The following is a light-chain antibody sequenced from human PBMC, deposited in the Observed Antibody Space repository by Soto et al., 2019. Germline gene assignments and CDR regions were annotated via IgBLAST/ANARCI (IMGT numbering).Light chain of an antibody. V-gene: IGKV3-20*01. CDR1: QSVDSRF. CDR3: QHYDHSRVLT. Sequence: EIVLTQTPGTLPLSPGERATLSCRASQSVDSRFLAWYQQKPGQAPRLLIYRSSIRAAGIPDRFSGSGSEPDFTRTITRLEPEDFAVYYCQHYDHSRVLTFGGGTTVGI. J-gene: IGKJ4*01. CDR2: RSS.